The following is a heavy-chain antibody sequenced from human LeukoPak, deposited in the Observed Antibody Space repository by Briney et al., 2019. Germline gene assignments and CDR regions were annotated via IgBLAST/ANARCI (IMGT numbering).Heavy chain of an antibody. J-gene: IGHJ4*02. D-gene: IGHD3-22*01. CDR3: AKDPPYHYDSSGYARVDY. Sequence: GGSLRLSCAASGFTFSSYAMSWVRQAPGKGLEWVSAISGSGGSTYYADSVKGRFTISRDNSKNTLYLQMNSLRAEDTAVCYCAKDPPYHYDSSGYARVDYWGQGTLVTVSS. CDR1: GFTFSSYA. V-gene: IGHV3-23*01. CDR2: ISGSGGST.